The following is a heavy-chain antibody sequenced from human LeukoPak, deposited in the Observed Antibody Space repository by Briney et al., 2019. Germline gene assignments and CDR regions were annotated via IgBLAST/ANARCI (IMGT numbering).Heavy chain of an antibody. V-gene: IGHV3-21*01. CDR3: ARAIACSGPSCYSRPYYMDV. CDR2: ISSSSSYI. J-gene: IGHJ6*03. D-gene: IGHD2-2*01. Sequence: KTGGSLRLSCAASGFTFSSYSMNWVRQAPGKGLEWVSSISSSSSYIFYADSVKGRFTISRYNAKHSLYLQMNSLRADDTAVYYCARAIACSGPSCYSRPYYMDVWGRGTTVTVSS. CDR1: GFTFSSYS.